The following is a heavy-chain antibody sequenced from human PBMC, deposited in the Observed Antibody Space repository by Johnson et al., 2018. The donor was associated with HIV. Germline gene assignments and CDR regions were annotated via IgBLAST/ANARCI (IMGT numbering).Heavy chain of an antibody. D-gene: IGHD1-26*01. CDR1: GFTFSSYA. J-gene: IGHJ3*02. CDR3: ARWGRWELGDAFDI. Sequence: QVQLVESGGGVVQPGRSLRLSCAASGFTFSSYAMHWVRQAPGKGLEWVAVISYDGGNKYYVDSVKGRFTISRDNSKNTLYLQMNSLRAEDTAVYYCARWGRWELGDAFDIWGQGTMVTVSS. V-gene: IGHV3-30*14. CDR2: ISYDGGNK.